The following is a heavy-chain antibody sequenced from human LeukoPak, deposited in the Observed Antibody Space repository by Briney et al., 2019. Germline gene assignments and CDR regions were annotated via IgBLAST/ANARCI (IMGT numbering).Heavy chain of an antibody. CDR3: ARSLQIIAAGYNWFDP. Sequence: SETLSLTCAVYGGSFSGYYWSWIRQPPGKGLEWIGEINHSGSTKYNPSLKSRVTISVDTSKNQFSLKLSSVTAADTAVYYCARSLQIIAAGYNWFDPWGQGTLVTVSS. D-gene: IGHD6-13*01. V-gene: IGHV4-34*01. J-gene: IGHJ5*02. CDR1: GGSFSGYY. CDR2: INHSGST.